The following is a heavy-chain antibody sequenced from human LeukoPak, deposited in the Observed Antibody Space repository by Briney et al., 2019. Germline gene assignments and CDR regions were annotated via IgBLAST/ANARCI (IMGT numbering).Heavy chain of an antibody. CDR2: ISSSSSYI. Sequence: GGSLRLSCAASGFTFSSYSMNWVGQAPGKGLEWVSSISSSSSYIYYADSVKGRFTISRDNAKNSLYLQMNSLRAEDTAVYYCARIGNYYDSSGYPSEDDYWGQGTLVTVSS. V-gene: IGHV3-21*01. CDR3: ARIGNYYDSSGYPSEDDY. J-gene: IGHJ4*02. D-gene: IGHD3-22*01. CDR1: GFTFSSYS.